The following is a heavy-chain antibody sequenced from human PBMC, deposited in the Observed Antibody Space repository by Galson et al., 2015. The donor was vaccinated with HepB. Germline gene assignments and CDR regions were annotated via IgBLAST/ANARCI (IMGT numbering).Heavy chain of an antibody. CDR1: GFTFSRYA. Sequence: SLRLSCAGSGFTFSRYAMGWVRQAPGKGLEWVSSIGGTGDSSSSADSVKGRFTISSDTSKNTVYLHMNSLRPGDTAIYYCAKQGLARGFFFDSWGPGTLVTVSS. J-gene: IGHJ4*02. D-gene: IGHD3/OR15-3a*01. CDR2: IGGTGDSS. CDR3: AKQGLARGFFFDS. V-gene: IGHV3-23*01.